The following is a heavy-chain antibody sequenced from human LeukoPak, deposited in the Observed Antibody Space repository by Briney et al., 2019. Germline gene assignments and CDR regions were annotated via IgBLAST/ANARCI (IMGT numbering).Heavy chain of an antibody. V-gene: IGHV3-15*01. Sequence: GGSLRLSCAASGFTFSNAWMSWARQAPGKGLEWVGRIKSKTDGGTTDYAAPVKGRFTISRDDAKNTLYLQMNSLKTEDTAVYYCTTGSYYDSSGFWAFDIWGQGTMVTVSS. CDR1: GFTFSNAW. D-gene: IGHD3-22*01. J-gene: IGHJ3*02. CDR3: TTGSYYDSSGFWAFDI. CDR2: IKSKTDGGTT.